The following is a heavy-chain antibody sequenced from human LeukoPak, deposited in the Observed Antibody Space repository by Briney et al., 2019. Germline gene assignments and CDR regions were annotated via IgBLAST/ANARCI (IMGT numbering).Heavy chain of an antibody. J-gene: IGHJ3*02. D-gene: IGHD5-18*01. V-gene: IGHV3-48*03. CDR3: ARAGSFGYRAFDI. Sequence: GGSLRLSCAASGFTFRTYEMSWVRQAPGKGLEWVSYISHSGSTIYYADSVKGRFTISRDNAKNSLYLQMNSLRAEDSAVYYCARAGSFGYRAFDIWGQGTMVTVSS. CDR2: ISHSGSTI. CDR1: GFTFRTYE.